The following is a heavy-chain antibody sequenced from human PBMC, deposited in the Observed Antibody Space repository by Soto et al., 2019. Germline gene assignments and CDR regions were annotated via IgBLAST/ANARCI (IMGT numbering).Heavy chain of an antibody. CDR3: ARADKQWLVLDGWYFDL. CDR1: GGTFSSYA. J-gene: IGHJ2*01. V-gene: IGHV1-69*13. Sequence: GASVKVSCKPSGGTFSSYAISWVRQAPGQGLEWMGGIIPIFGTANYAQKFQGRVTITAYESTSTAYMELSSLRSEDTAVYYCARADKQWLVLDGWYFDLWGRGTLVTVSS. D-gene: IGHD6-19*01. CDR2: IIPIFGTA.